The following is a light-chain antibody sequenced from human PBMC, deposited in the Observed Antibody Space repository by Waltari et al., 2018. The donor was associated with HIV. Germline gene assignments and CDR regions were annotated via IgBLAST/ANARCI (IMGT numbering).Light chain of an antibody. V-gene: IGLV1-44*01. CDR2: TNS. CDR1: RSNIGSNP. J-gene: IGLJ2*01. Sequence: QSVLTQPPSASGAPGQRVTISCSGRRSNIGSNPVRWYHQLPGTAPKLLIFTNSQRPSGVPDRFSGSKSGSSASLAISGLQSEDESQYFCAAWDDTLKGFIFGGGTQLTVL. CDR3: AAWDDTLKGFI.